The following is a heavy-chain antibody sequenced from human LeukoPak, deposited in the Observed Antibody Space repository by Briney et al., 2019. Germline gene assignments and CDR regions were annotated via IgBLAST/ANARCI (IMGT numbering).Heavy chain of an antibody. D-gene: IGHD1-26*01. CDR1: GYTFTGYY. J-gene: IGHJ4*02. CDR2: INPNSGGT. Sequence: ASVKVSCKASGYTFTGYYMHWVRQAPGQGLEWMGRINPNSGGTNYAQKFQGRVTMTRDTSISTAYMELSRLRSDDTAVYYCARDSHTNIVGATGGLERGQGTLVTVSS. V-gene: IGHV1-2*06. CDR3: ARDSHTNIVGATGGLE.